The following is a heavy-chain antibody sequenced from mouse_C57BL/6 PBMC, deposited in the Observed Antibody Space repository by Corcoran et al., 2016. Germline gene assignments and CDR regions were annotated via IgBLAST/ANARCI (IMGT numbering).Heavy chain of an antibody. Sequence: QVQLQQSGSELVKPGASVKISCKASGYAFSSYWMNWVKQRPGKGLEWIGQIYPGDGDTNYNGKFKGKATLTADKSSSTAYMQLSSLTSEDSAVYFCARGWGSSYFDYWGQGTTLTVSS. CDR2: IYPGDGDT. CDR1: GYAFSSYW. J-gene: IGHJ2*01. CDR3: ARGWGSSYFDY. V-gene: IGHV1-80*01. D-gene: IGHD1-1*01.